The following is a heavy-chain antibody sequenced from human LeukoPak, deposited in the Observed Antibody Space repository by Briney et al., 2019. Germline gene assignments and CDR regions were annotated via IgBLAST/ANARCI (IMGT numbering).Heavy chain of an antibody. CDR3: ARGGGYSYGHGFDY. Sequence: PGGSLRLSCAASGFTFSSYAMSWVRQAPGKGLEWVSAISGSGGSKYYADSVKGRFTISRDNAKNSLYLQMNSLRAEDTALYYCARGGGYSYGHGFDYWGQGTLVTVSS. CDR1: GFTFSSYA. CDR2: ISGSGGSK. V-gene: IGHV3-23*01. D-gene: IGHD5-18*01. J-gene: IGHJ4*02.